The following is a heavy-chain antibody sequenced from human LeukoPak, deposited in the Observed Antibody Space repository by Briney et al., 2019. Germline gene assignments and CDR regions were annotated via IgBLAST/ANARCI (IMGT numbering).Heavy chain of an antibody. CDR2: IYYSGST. D-gene: IGHD3-16*01. CDR3: AREGGLLGDAFDI. J-gene: IGHJ3*02. V-gene: IGHV4-39*07. CDR1: GFTVSSNS. Sequence: GSLRLSCTVSGFTVSSNSMSWVRQAPGKGLEWIGSIYYSGSTYYNPSLKSRVTISVDTSKNQFSLKLSSVTAADTAVYYCAREGGLLGDAFDIWGQGTMVTVSS.